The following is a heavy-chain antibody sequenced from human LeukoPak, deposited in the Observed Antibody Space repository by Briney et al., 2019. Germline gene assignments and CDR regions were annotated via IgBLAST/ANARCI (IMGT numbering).Heavy chain of an antibody. CDR2: INHSGST. J-gene: IGHJ5*02. D-gene: IGHD2-21*02. Sequence: SETLSLTCAVYGGSFSGYYWSWIRQPPGKGLEWIGEINHSGSTNYNPSLKSRVTISVDTSKNQFSLKLSSVTAADTAVYYCATLARASYCGGDCYFGWFDPWGQGTLVTVSS. CDR1: GGSFSGYY. CDR3: ATLARASYCGGDCYFGWFDP. V-gene: IGHV4-34*01.